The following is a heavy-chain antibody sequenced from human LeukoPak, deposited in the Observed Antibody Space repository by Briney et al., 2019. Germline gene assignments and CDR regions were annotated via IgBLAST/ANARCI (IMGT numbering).Heavy chain of an antibody. D-gene: IGHD3-22*01. J-gene: IGHJ3*02. CDR1: GFTFSSYA. V-gene: IGHV3-23*01. Sequence: NPGGSLRLSCAASGFTFSSYAMSCVRQAPGKGLEWVSAISGSGGSTYYADSVKGRFTISRDNSKNTLYLQMNSLRAEDTAVYYCAKDESPYYYDSSDLRDDAFDIWGQGTMVTVSS. CDR2: ISGSGGST. CDR3: AKDESPYYYDSSDLRDDAFDI.